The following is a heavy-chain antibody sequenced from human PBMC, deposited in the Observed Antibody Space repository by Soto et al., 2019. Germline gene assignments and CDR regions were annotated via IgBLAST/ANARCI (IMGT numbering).Heavy chain of an antibody. Sequence: ASVKVSCKASGYTFTSYDINWVRQAPGQGLEWMGWINPNSGNTNYAQKLQGRVTMTTDTSTSTAYMELRSLRSDDTAVYYCARDQKDYYGMDVWGQGTTVTVSS. CDR2: INPNSGNT. CDR3: ARDQKDYYGMDV. J-gene: IGHJ6*02. CDR1: GYTFTSYD. V-gene: IGHV1-18*01.